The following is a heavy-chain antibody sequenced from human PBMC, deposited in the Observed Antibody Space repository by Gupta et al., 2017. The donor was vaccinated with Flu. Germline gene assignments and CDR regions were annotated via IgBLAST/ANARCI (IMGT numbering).Heavy chain of an antibody. CDR1: GYTFTDYY. CDR3: VRDSHAWWFVG. CDR2: ITPNSVAT. D-gene: IGHD2-15*01. V-gene: IGHV1-2*02. Sequence: QVQLVQSGAEVKKPGASVKVSCKTFGYTFTDYYIRGVRQAPGQRLEWPGRITPNSVATSRTQGFPGRVTLNRDTSITNAYMELSSLAAYDSSLEFCVRDSHAWWFVGWG. J-gene: IGHJ6*01.